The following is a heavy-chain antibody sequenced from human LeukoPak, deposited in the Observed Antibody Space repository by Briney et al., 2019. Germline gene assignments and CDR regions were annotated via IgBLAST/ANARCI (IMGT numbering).Heavy chain of an antibody. CDR3: ASCYYYDSSGYYYGIDY. Sequence: GGSLRLSCAASGFTFSSYGMHWVRQAPGKGLEWVAVISSDGSDKYYADSVKGRFTISRDNSKNTLYLQMNSLRAEDTAVYYCASCYYYDSSGYYYGIDYWGQGTLVTVSS. J-gene: IGHJ4*02. D-gene: IGHD3-22*01. V-gene: IGHV3-30*19. CDR1: GFTFSSYG. CDR2: ISSDGSDK.